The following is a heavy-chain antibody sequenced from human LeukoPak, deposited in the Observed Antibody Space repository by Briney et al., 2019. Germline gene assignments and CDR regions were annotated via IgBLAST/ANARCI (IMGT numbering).Heavy chain of an antibody. Sequence: ETLSLTCTVSGGSISSYYWSWIRQPPGQGLEWVANVNQDGTQKYYVDSVKGRFTNSRDNARNLLYLQMNSPRAEDTAVYYCVRDVSSGWAFDYWGHGTLVTVSS. D-gene: IGHD6-19*01. CDR3: VRDVSSGWAFDY. V-gene: IGHV3-7*01. CDR1: GGSISSYY. CDR2: VNQDGTQK. J-gene: IGHJ4*01.